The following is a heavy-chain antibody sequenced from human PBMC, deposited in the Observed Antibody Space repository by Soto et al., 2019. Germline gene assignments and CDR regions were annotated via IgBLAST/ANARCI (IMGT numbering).Heavy chain of an antibody. CDR2: ISGDGGTK. J-gene: IGHJ4*02. V-gene: IGHV3-30*03. Sequence: QVQLVESGGGVVQPGRSLRLSCAVSGFTVSTYGMHWVRQAPGKGLEWVAVISGDGGTKYYADSVKGRFTISRDNSRNTLFLDMNSLRGDDMAVYYCTGEVASGYWGQGTLVTVSS. D-gene: IGHD2-8*02. CDR3: TGEVASGY. CDR1: GFTVSTYG.